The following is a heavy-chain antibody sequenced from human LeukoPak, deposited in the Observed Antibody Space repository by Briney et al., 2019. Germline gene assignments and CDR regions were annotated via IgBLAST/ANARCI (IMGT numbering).Heavy chain of an antibody. D-gene: IGHD4-23*01. CDR3: ARVGGGNSENYYYYYGMDV. J-gene: IGHJ6*02. Sequence: SVKVSCKASGGTFSSYAISWVRQAPGQGLEWMGRIIPILGIANYAQEFQGRVTITVDKSTSTAYMELSSLRSEDTAVYYCARVGGGNSENYYYYYGMDVWGQGTTVTVTS. CDR1: GGTFSSYA. V-gene: IGHV1-69*04. CDR2: IIPILGIA.